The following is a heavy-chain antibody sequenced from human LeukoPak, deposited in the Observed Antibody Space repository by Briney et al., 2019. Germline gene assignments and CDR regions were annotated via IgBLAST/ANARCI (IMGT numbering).Heavy chain of an antibody. V-gene: IGHV4-39*07. J-gene: IGHJ6*03. Sequence: PSETLSLTCAVSGGSISSNSYYWGWIRQPPGKGLEWIGEINHSGSTNYNPSLKSRVTISVDTSKNQFSLKLSSVTAADTAVYYCARLNGGGLYYYYYYMDVWGKGTTVTISS. CDR2: INHSGST. D-gene: IGHD7-27*01. CDR3: ARLNGGGLYYYYYYMDV. CDR1: GGSISSNSYY.